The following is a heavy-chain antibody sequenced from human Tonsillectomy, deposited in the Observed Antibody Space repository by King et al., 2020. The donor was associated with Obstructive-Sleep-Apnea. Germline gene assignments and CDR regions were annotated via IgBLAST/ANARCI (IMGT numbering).Heavy chain of an antibody. V-gene: IGHV3-43D*03. D-gene: IGHD1-26*01. CDR3: VKEWETAGYNGLDV. J-gene: IGHJ6*02. CDR1: GFTFDDYA. Sequence: VQLVESGGVVVQPGGSLRLSCAASGFTFDDYAMHLVRQAPGKGLEWVSLICLDGISTYYADSVKGRFIISRDNNKNSLYLQMNSLRAEDTALYSRVKEWETAGYNGLDVWGQGTTVTVSS. CDR2: ICLDGIST.